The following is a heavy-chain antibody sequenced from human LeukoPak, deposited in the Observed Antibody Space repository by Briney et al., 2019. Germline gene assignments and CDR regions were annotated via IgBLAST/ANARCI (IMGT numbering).Heavy chain of an antibody. CDR3: ARDIRGARNLGSFDY. J-gene: IGHJ4*02. D-gene: IGHD1-26*01. CDR2: IIPILGIA. Sequence: SVKVSCKASGYTFTSYTISWVRQAPGQGLEWMGRIIPILGIANYAQKFQGRVTITADKSTSTAYMELSSLRSEDTAVYYCARDIRGARNLGSFDYWGQGTLVTVSS. V-gene: IGHV1-69*04. CDR1: GYTFTSYT.